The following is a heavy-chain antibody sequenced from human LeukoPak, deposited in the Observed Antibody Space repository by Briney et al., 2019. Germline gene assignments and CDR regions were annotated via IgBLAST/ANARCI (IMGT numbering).Heavy chain of an antibody. Sequence: SVKVSCKASGGTFSSYAISWVRQAPGQGLEWMGGIIPIFGTANYAQKFQGRVTITTDESTSTAYMELSSLRSEDTAVYYCARDRYYDFPDSYMDVWGKGTTVTVSS. J-gene: IGHJ6*03. CDR3: ARDRYYDFPDSYMDV. CDR1: GGTFSSYA. CDR2: IIPIFGTA. D-gene: IGHD3-3*01. V-gene: IGHV1-69*05.